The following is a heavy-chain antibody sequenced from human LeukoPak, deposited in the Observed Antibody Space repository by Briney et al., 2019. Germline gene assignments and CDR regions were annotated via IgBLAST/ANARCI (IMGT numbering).Heavy chain of an antibody. Sequence: GGSLILSCAASGFTFSSYAMSWVRQAPGKGLEWVSAISGSGGSTYYADSVKGRFTISRDNSKNTLYLQMNSLRAEDTAVYYYAKDQDIVVVPAAMPYFDYWGQGTLVTVSS. V-gene: IGHV3-23*01. CDR3: AKDQDIVVVPAAMPYFDY. CDR1: GFTFSSYA. CDR2: ISGSGGST. J-gene: IGHJ4*02. D-gene: IGHD2-2*01.